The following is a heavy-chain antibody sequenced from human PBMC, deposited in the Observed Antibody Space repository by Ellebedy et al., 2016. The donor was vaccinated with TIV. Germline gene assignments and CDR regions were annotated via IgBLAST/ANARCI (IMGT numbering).Heavy chain of an antibody. V-gene: IGHV3-53*01. CDR2: IYSGGDT. D-gene: IGHD6-13*01. CDR1: GFTVGNNY. J-gene: IGHJ4*02. Sequence: GESLKISCTASGFTVGNNYMNWPRQAPGKGLEWVSLIYSGGDTVYADSVKGRFTISRDSSKNTLYLQMNSLRAEDTAVYYCARDPPGIAASGPYKWGQGTLVTVSS. CDR3: ARDPPGIAASGPYK.